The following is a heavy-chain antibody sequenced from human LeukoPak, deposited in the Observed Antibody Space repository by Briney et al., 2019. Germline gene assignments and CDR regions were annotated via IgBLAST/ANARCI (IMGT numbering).Heavy chain of an antibody. CDR1: GGTFSSYA. CDR2: IIPIFGTA. V-gene: IGHV1-69*05. CDR3: ARSGVLLWFGDQEKATFDY. J-gene: IGHJ4*02. D-gene: IGHD3-10*01. Sequence: ASVKVSCKASGGTFSSYAISWVRQAPGQGLEWMGGIIPIFGTANYAQKFQGRVTITTDESTSTAYMELSSLRSEDTAVYYCARSGVLLWFGDQEKATFDYWGQGTLVTVSS.